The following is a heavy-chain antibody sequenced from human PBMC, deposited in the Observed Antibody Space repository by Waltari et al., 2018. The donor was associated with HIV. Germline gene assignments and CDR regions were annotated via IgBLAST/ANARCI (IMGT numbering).Heavy chain of an antibody. Sequence: QITLKESGPPLVKPTQTLTLTCTFSGFSLSTNGEGVGWIRQPPGKALEWLALIYWDGDVRYSPSLKNRLIIAKGTSRNQVVLTLTNVDPMDTATYFCSHRGTVEYSGGWYEMGFDSWGQGILVTVSS. CDR1: GFSLSTNGEG. CDR3: SHRGTVEYSGGWYEMGFDS. D-gene: IGHD6-19*01. J-gene: IGHJ4*02. CDR2: IYWDGDV. V-gene: IGHV2-5*02.